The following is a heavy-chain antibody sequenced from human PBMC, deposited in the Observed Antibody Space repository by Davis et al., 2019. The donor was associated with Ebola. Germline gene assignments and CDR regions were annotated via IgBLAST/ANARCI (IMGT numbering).Heavy chain of an antibody. CDR2: IYHSGST. CDR1: GGSISSSNW. CDR3: ARDPGWLRSGAFDI. Sequence: SETLSLTCAVSGGSISSSNWWSWVRQPPGKGLEWIGEIYHSGSTNYNPSLKSRVTISVDKSKNQFSLKLSSVTAADTAVYYCARDPGWLRSGAFDIWGQGTTVTVSS. J-gene: IGHJ3*02. V-gene: IGHV4-4*02. D-gene: IGHD5-12*01.